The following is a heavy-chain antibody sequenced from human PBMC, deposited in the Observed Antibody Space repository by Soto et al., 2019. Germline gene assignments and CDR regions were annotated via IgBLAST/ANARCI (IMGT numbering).Heavy chain of an antibody. CDR3: ARLRITNLGVVTAQYFDY. D-gene: IGHD3-3*01. J-gene: IGHJ4*02. CDR2: ISTIGCT. V-gene: IGHV4-61*01. CDR1: GGSVSSGFYY. Sequence: SETLSLTCSVSGGSVSSGFYYWSWIRQPPGKGLELIGYISTIGCTNYNPSLTSRVAISLDRSRNQFSLKLTSVTAADTAVYYCARLRITNLGVVTAQYFDYLGRGTLFAVSS.